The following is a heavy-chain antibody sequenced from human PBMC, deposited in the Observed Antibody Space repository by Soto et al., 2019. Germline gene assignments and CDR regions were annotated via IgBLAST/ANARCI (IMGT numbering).Heavy chain of an antibody. CDR2: INPKSGGT. CDR1: GDTFTANY. V-gene: IGHV1-2*02. J-gene: IGHJ4*02. Sequence: GASVKVSCKASGDTFTANYIHWVRQAPGQGLEWMGWINPKSGGTKYPQKFQGRVTMTRDTSLSTVYMTLTRLTSDDPAVYYCARDLAKGGGNAGFDYWGQVTLVTVSS. D-gene: IGHD1-1*01. CDR3: ARDLAKGGGNAGFDY.